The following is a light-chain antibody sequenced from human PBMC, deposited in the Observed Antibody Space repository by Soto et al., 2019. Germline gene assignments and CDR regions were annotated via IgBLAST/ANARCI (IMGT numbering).Light chain of an antibody. V-gene: IGKV4-1*01. Sequence: EIGIPQPPNSLAGPLGGRATTNGKSSKRVYSSSNIKNNLAWYQQKPGQPPKLLIYWASTRESGVPDRFSGSGSGTDFTLTISSLQAEDVAVYYCQQYYSTLTWTFDQGTKVEIK. CDR2: WAS. J-gene: IGKJ1*01. CDR3: QQYYSTLTWT. CDR1: KRVYSSSNIKNN.